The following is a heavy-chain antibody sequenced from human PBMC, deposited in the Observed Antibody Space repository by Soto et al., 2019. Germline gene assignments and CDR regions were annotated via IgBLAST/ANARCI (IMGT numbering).Heavy chain of an antibody. V-gene: IGHV1-24*01. CDR3: AKVFTKHLFQPLDY. J-gene: IGHJ4*02. CDR1: GYTLTELS. D-gene: IGHD3-3*02. Sequence: ASVKVCCKFSGYTLTELSMHCVRQAPGKWLEWMGGFDPEDGETIYAQKFQGRVTMTEDTSTDTDYMELSSLRSEDTAVYYCAKVFTKHLFQPLDYWGQRT. CDR2: FDPEDGET.